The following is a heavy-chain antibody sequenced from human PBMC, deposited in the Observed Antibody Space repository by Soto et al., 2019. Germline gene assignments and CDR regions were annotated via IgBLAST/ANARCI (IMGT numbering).Heavy chain of an antibody. CDR1: GFTFSSYG. CDR2: ISYDGSNK. D-gene: IGHD1-26*01. CDR3: AKVPYYSEAPDYFDY. J-gene: IGHJ4*02. V-gene: IGHV3-30*18. Sequence: PGGSLRLSCAASGFTFSSYGMHWARQAPGKGLEWVAVISYDGSNKYYADSVKGRFTISRDNSKNTLYLQMKSLRAEDTAVYYCAKVPYYSEAPDYFDYWGQGTLVTVSS.